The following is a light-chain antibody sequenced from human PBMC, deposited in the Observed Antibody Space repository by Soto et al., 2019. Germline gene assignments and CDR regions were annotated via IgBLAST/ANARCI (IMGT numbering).Light chain of an antibody. CDR3: SSYAGRSTLV. V-gene: IGLV2-23*01. J-gene: IGLJ2*01. CDR1: RSDVGGYNL. Sequence: QSGLTQTASVSGSPGQSITMSCTGSRSDVGGYNLVSWYQQHPGKSPHLLISDDDKRPSGVSDRFSGSKSGNTASLTISGLHAADEGDYYFSSYAGRSTLVFGGGTKVTVL. CDR2: DDD.